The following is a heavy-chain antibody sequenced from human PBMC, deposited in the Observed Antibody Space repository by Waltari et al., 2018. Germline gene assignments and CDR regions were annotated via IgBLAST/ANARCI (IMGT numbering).Heavy chain of an antibody. J-gene: IGHJ6*02. V-gene: IGHV1-24*01. Sequence: QVQLVQSGAEVKKTGASVKVSCKVSGYSLTVLSIPWVRQAPGKGLEWMGGLDPEYGETIYAQKFQGRVTMTEDTSTDTAYMELSSLRSEDTAVYYCATELRMPYGMDVWGQGTTVTVSS. CDR3: ATELRMPYGMDV. CDR1: GYSLTVLS. D-gene: IGHD4-17*01. CDR2: LDPEYGET.